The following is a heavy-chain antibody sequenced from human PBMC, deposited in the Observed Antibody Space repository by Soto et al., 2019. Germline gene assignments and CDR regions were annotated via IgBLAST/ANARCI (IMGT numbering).Heavy chain of an antibody. CDR1: GFSFSTYG. CDR2: YGGSGGST. D-gene: IGHD3-16*01. CDR3: VKFRGRAYHYYYMDV. V-gene: IGHV3-23*01. J-gene: IGHJ6*03. Sequence: VQLLESGGGLAQRGGSLRLSCAASGFSFSTYGMTWVRQAPGKGLEWVSYGGSGGSTYYADSVKGRFTISRDNYKNTLYLQMNSLRAEDTAVYYCVKFRGRAYHYYYMDVWGNGTTVTVSS.